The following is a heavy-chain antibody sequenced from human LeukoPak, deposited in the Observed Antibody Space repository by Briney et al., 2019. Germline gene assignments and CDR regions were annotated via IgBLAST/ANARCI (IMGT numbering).Heavy chain of an antibody. CDR2: IYYSGST. J-gene: IGHJ4*02. V-gene: IGHV4-39*07. CDR3: ARGSEGVLVLDY. Sequence: SETLSLTCTVSGGSISSSSYYWGWIRQPPGKGLEWIGSIYYSGSTYYNPSLKSRVTISVDTSKNQFSLKLSSVTAADTAVYYCARGSEGVLVLDYWGQGTLVTVSS. CDR1: GGSISSSSYY. D-gene: IGHD3-3*01.